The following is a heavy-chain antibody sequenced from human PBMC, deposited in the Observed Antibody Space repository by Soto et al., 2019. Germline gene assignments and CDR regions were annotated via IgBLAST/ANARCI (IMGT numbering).Heavy chain of an antibody. Sequence: QVQLVQSGAEVKKPGSSVKVSCKASGGTFSTSTFTWVRQAPGQGLEWMGRTIPLLNVADYAQDFQGRLTITADRSTSTTYMELTSLTSKDTAVYYCARDSPIGSTFSGYDAIDSWGQGTLVIVSS. CDR2: TIPLLNVA. J-gene: IGHJ4*02. CDR3: ARDSPIGSTFSGYDAIDS. D-gene: IGHD5-12*01. CDR1: GGTFSTST. V-gene: IGHV1-69*08.